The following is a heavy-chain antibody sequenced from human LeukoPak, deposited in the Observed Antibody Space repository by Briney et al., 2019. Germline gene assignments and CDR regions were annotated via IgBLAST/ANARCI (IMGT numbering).Heavy chain of an antibody. CDR3: ARGALLKHQLAIDY. J-gene: IGHJ4*02. CDR1: GFTCSSYW. Sequence: GGSLRLSCAASGFTCSSYWMTWVRQAPGKGLEWVANINQGGSETYYVDSVKGRFTSSSDNAESSLYLQMNRLRAGDTAMYYCARGALLKHQLAIDYWGLGTLVTVSS. V-gene: IGHV3-7*05. CDR2: INQGGSET. D-gene: IGHD6-13*01.